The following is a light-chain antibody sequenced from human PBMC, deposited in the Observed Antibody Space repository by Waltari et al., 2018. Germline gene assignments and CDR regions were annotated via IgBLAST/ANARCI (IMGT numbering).Light chain of an antibody. CDR3: CSYAGAYTLGV. Sequence: QSALTQPRSVSGSPGQYVTISCTGTSSDVGGYYFVSCYQQHPGKAPKLLIYDVSKRPSGVPDHFSGSKSGNTASLTISGLQAEDEADYFCCSYAGAYTLGVFGTGTKVTVL. CDR2: DVS. CDR1: SSDVGGYYF. V-gene: IGLV2-11*01. J-gene: IGLJ1*01.